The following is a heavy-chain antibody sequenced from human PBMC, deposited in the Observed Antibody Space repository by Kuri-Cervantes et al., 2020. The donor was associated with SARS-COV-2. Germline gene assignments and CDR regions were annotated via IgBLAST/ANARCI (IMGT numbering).Heavy chain of an antibody. J-gene: IGHJ4*02. CDR2: ISSSSSYI. CDR3: ARNRGSGWPFFDY. CDR1: GFTFSSYS. D-gene: IGHD6-19*01. Sequence: GGSLRLSCAASGFTFSSYSMNWVRQAPGKGLEWVSSISSSSSYIYYADSVMGRFTISRDNAKNSLYLQMNSLRAEDTAVYYCARNRGSGWPFFDYWGQGTLVTVSS. V-gene: IGHV3-21*01.